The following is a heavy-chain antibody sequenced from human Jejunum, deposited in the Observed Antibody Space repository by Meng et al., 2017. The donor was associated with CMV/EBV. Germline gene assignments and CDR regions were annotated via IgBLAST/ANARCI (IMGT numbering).Heavy chain of an antibody. CDR3: AHYVDTARGGWYFDL. CDR1: GFSLSTTGVG. J-gene: IGHJ2*01. CDR2: IYWNDDS. Sequence: GFSLSTTGVGVGWIRQPPGKALEWLALIYWNDDSRYSLSLKTRLTVTKDTSRNQVLLTMTNMDPVDTGTYYCAHYVDTARGGWYFDLWGRGTLVTVSS. D-gene: IGHD5-18*01. V-gene: IGHV2-5*01.